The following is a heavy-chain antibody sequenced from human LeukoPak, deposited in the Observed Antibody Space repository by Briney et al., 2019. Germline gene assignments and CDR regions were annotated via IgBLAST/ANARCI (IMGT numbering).Heavy chain of an antibody. CDR1: GFTFSNYG. V-gene: IGHV3-30*18. J-gene: IGHJ4*02. CDR2: ISYDGRKK. CDR3: AKDHYGSGSLFDY. Sequence: GGSLRLSCAASGFTFSNYGMHWVRQAPGKGLEWVALISYDGRKKDYVESVEGRFTISRDNSKKTLNLHMNSLRVEDTAVYYCAKDHYGSGSLFDYWGQGTLVTVSS. D-gene: IGHD3-10*01.